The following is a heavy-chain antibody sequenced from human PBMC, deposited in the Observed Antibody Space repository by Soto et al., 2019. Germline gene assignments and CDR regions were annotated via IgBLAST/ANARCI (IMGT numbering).Heavy chain of an antibody. Sequence: XAALGVNCADSGFACISYTMSWVRQTPGKGLEWVSSISASGGSTYYGDSLKGRFTISRDNSKNTLNLHIKSLGVEDSAVYYCAKDRGGFARGWEYYDFWGQGTQVTVSS. V-gene: IGHV3-23*01. D-gene: IGHD6-19*01. CDR2: ISASGGST. J-gene: IGHJ4*02. CDR3: AKDRGGFARGWEYYDF. CDR1: GFACISYT.